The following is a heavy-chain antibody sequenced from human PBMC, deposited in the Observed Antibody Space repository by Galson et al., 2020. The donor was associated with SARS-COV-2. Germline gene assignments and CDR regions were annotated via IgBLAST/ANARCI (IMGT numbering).Heavy chain of an antibody. CDR3: ARGQFLEWLAIMPVFDY. V-gene: IGHV4-31*03. Sequence: SETLSLTCTVSGGSISSGGYYWSWIRQHPGKGLEWIGYIYYSGSTYYNPSLKSRVTISVDTSKNQFSLKLSSVTAADTAVYYCARGQFLEWLAIMPVFDYWGQGTLVTVSS. D-gene: IGHD3-3*01. J-gene: IGHJ4*02. CDR2: IYYSGST. CDR1: GGSISSGGYY.